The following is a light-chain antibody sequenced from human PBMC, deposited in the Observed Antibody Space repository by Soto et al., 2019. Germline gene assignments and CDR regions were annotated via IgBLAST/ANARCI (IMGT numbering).Light chain of an antibody. CDR2: GAS. V-gene: IGKV3-20*01. Sequence: EIVLTQSPGTLSLSPGERATLSCRASQSVSSSYLAWYQQKPGQAPRLLIYGASSRATGIPDRFSGSGSGTDFTLTISRLEPEDFAVYYSQQYGSSPALFTFGPGTKVDIK. CDR1: QSVSSSY. J-gene: IGKJ3*01. CDR3: QQYGSSPALFT.